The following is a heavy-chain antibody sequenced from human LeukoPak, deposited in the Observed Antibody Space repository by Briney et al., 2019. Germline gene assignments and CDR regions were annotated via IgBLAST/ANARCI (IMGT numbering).Heavy chain of an antibody. D-gene: IGHD1-26*01. CDR3: ASGGGYSGFDY. V-gene: IGHV4-39*07. Sequence: KSSETLSLTCTVSGGSISSSSYYWGWIRQPPGKGLEWIGSIYYSGSTYYNPSLKSRVTISVDTSKNQFSLKLSSVTAADTAVYYCASGGGYSGFDYWGQGTLVTVSS. CDR2: IYYSGST. J-gene: IGHJ4*02. CDR1: GGSISSSSYY.